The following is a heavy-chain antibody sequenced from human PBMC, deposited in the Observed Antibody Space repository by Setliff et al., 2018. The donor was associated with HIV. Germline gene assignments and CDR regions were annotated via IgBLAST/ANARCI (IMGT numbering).Heavy chain of an antibody. CDR1: GFTFSSSA. V-gene: IGHV3-23*01. J-gene: IGHJ4*02. CDR3: AKVDSYAGKNFDY. D-gene: IGHD5-18*01. Sequence: PGGSLRLSCAPSGFTFSSSAMSWVRQAPGKGLEWVSAISGSGDSTYYADLVKGRFTMSRDSAKNTLYLQMNSLSAEDTAVYYCAKVDSYAGKNFDYWGQGTLVTVSS. CDR2: ISGSGDST.